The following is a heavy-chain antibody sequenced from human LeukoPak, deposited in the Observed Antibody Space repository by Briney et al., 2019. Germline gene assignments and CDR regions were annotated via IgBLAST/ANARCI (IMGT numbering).Heavy chain of an antibody. D-gene: IGHD5-18*01. J-gene: IGHJ5*02. CDR1: GGSFSGYY. CDR2: INHSGST. CDR3: ARSTAMAP. Sequence: SETLSLTCAVYGGSFSGYYWSWIRQPPGKGLEWIGEINHSGSTNYNPSLKRRVTISVDTSKNQFSLKLSSVTAADTAVYYCARSTAMAPWGQGTLVTVSS. V-gene: IGHV4-34*01.